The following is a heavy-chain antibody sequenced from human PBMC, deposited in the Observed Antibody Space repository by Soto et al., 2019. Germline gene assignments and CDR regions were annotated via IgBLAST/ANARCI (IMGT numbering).Heavy chain of an antibody. CDR1: GYTFTSYD. Sequence: ASVKVSCKASGYTFTSYDINWVRQATGQGLEWMGWMNPNSGNTGYAQKFQGRVTMTRNTSISTAYMELSSLRSEDTAVYYCARGASVGNDFWSGPTDYYYYYYMDVWGKGTTVTVSS. CDR2: MNPNSGNT. J-gene: IGHJ6*03. D-gene: IGHD3-3*01. CDR3: ARGASVGNDFWSGPTDYYYYYYMDV. V-gene: IGHV1-8*01.